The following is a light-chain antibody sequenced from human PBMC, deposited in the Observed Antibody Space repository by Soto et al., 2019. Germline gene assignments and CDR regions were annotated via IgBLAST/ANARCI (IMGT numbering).Light chain of an antibody. CDR1: QSVSSSY. CDR2: GAS. CDR3: QQYSASPST. J-gene: IGKJ2*01. V-gene: IGKV3-20*01. Sequence: ELVLTQSPGTLSLSPGERATLSCRASQSVSSSYLVWYQQKPGKALRLLIYGASSRATGIPDRFSGSGSGTDFALTISRLEPEDFEVYYCQQYSASPSTFGHGTQLEIK.